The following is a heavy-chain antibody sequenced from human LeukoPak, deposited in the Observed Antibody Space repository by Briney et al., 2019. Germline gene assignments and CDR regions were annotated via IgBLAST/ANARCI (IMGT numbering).Heavy chain of an antibody. D-gene: IGHD3-22*01. Sequence: ASVKVSCKASGYTFTSYAMNWVRQVPGQGLEWMGWINTNTGNPTYAQGFTGRFVFSLDTSVSTAYLQISSLKAEDTAVYYCASRSDRSGYYYDYWGQGTLVTVSS. J-gene: IGHJ4*02. CDR3: ASRSDRSGYYYDY. CDR2: INTNTGNP. V-gene: IGHV7-4-1*02. CDR1: GYTFTSYA.